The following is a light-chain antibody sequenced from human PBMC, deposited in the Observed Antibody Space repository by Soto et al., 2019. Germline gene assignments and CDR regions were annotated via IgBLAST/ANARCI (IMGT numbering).Light chain of an antibody. CDR1: SSNNENNY. Sequence: QSVLTQPPSVSAAPGQKVTISCSGSSSNNENNYVSWYRQLPGTAPTLLIYEDNKRPSGIPDRFSGSKSGTSATLGITGLETGDEADYYCATWDSSLSGGVFGTGTKLTVL. V-gene: IGLV1-51*02. J-gene: IGLJ1*01. CDR2: EDN. CDR3: ATWDSSLSGGV.